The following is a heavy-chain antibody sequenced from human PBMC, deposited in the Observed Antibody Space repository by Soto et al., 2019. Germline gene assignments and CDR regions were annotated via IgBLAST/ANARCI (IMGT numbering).Heavy chain of an antibody. Sequence: PGGSLRLSCAASGFTFSSYAMSWVRQAPGKGLEWVSAISGSGGRTNYADSVKGRFTISRDNSKNTLYLQMNSLRAEDTAVYFCAKDYLSSAWFGYGMDVWGQGTTVTVSS. J-gene: IGHJ6*02. CDR2: ISGSGGRT. CDR1: GFTFSSYA. D-gene: IGHD3-10*01. V-gene: IGHV3-23*01. CDR3: AKDYLSSAWFGYGMDV.